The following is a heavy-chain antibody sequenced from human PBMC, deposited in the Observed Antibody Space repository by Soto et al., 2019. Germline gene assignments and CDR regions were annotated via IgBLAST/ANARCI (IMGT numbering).Heavy chain of an antibody. CDR1: GGSIASSDW. CDR2: IYQYGST. V-gene: IGHV4-4*02. CDR3: ARGVTYYYGSGSYYGPVDY. J-gene: IGHJ4*02. Sequence: SETLSLTCVVSGGSIASSDWWSWVRQSPGKGMEWIGDIYQYGSTLYNPSLKSRVTISVDTSKNQFSLKLGSVTAADTAVYYCARGVTYYYGSGSYYGPVDYWGQGTLVTVSS. D-gene: IGHD3-10*01.